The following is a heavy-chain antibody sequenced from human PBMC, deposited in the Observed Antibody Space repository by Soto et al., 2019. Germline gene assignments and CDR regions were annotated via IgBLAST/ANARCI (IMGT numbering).Heavy chain of an antibody. Sequence: ASVKVSCKASGYTFTNYAMQWVRQAPGQRLEWMGWINAGNGNTKYSQKFQGRVTVTRSTSASIAYMELSSLTSDDTAVYYCVSSGRVVAGMDVWGQGTTVTVSS. CDR3: VSSGRVVAGMDV. V-gene: IGHV1-3*01. CDR2: INAGNGNT. D-gene: IGHD3-22*01. CDR1: GYTFTNYA. J-gene: IGHJ6*02.